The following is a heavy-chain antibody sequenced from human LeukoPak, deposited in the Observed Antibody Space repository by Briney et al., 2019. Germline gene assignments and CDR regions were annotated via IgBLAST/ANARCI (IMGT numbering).Heavy chain of an antibody. V-gene: IGHV5-51*01. CDR1: GYSFTSYW. CDR3: ARTSWIQLWLRGGMDV. CDR2: IYPGDSNT. J-gene: IGHJ6*02. Sequence: GESLKISCKASGYSFTSYWIGWVRQMPGKGLEWMGIIYPGDSNTRYSPFFQGQVTLSADKSSSTAYLQWSSLKASDTAIYYCARTSWIQLWLRGGMDVWGQGTTVTVSS. D-gene: IGHD5-18*01.